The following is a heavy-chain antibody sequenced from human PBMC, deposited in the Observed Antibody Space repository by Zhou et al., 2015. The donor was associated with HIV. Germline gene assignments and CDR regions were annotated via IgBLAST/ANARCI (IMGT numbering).Heavy chain of an antibody. CDR2: ITPMFDIH. J-gene: IGHJ3*02. Sequence: LMQSGTEVTKPGSSVKVSCKASGGTFSGSDLSWVRQAPGQGLEWMGGITPMFDIHNYAHKFRARLNITVDKSTSTAYMELSSLTSEDAAIYFCATSSVNHDNAFETWGQGTKVIVSS. CDR3: ATSSVNHDNAFET. D-gene: IGHD3-22*01. CDR1: GGTFSGSD. V-gene: IGHV1-69*17.